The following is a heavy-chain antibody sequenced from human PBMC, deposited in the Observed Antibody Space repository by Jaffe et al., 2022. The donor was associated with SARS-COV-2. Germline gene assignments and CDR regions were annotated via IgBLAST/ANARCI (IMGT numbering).Heavy chain of an antibody. D-gene: IGHD3-10*01. V-gene: IGHV1-2*06. CDR1: GYMFTDYF. CDR3: TRKNDVGTFDV. J-gene: IGHJ3*01. Sequence: QVQLVQSGGEVKKPGASVKVSCKASGYMFTDYFMHWVRQAPGQGLEWMGRIKPNTAVTNYAQKFLGRVTMTTDASINTAYMELTRLTSDDTAVYYCTRKNDVGTFDVWGQGTMVTVSS. CDR2: IKPNTAVT.